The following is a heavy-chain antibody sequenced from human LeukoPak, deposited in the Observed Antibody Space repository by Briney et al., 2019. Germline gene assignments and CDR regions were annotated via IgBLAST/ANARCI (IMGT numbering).Heavy chain of an antibody. CDR1: GFTFSFYS. D-gene: IGHD5-24*01. CDR3: ARGIAGRGDGYSPDY. Sequence: GGSLRLSCAASGFTFSFYSINWVRQAPGKGLEWVAVIWYDGSNKYYADSVKGRFTISRDNSKNTLYLQMNSLRAEDTAVYYCARGIAGRGDGYSPDYWGQGTLVTVSS. CDR2: IWYDGSNK. J-gene: IGHJ4*02. V-gene: IGHV3-33*08.